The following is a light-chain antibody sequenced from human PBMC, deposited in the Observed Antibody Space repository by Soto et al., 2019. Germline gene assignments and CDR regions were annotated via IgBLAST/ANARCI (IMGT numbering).Light chain of an antibody. CDR3: QQRSNGPLT. V-gene: IGKV3-11*01. CDR1: QRVSSY. J-gene: IGKJ4*01. Sequence: EIVLTQSPATLSLSPGERATLSCRASQRVSSYLAWYQQKPGQAPRLLIYDASNRATGIPARFSGSGSGTEFTLTISRLEPEDFAVYYWQQRSNGPLTFGGGTKVEIK. CDR2: DAS.